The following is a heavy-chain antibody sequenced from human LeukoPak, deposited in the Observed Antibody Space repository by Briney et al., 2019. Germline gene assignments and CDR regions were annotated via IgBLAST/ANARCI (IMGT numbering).Heavy chain of an antibody. CDR2: INEDGSEK. Sequence: GGSLRLSCAASGFTFSRYWMSWVRQAPGKGLEWVANINEDGSEKYYVDSVEGRFAISRDSAKNSLYLQMNSLRAEDTAVYYCARGVGATGYWGQGTLVTVSS. D-gene: IGHD1-26*01. V-gene: IGHV3-7*01. J-gene: IGHJ4*02. CDR3: ARGVGATGY. CDR1: GFTFSRYW.